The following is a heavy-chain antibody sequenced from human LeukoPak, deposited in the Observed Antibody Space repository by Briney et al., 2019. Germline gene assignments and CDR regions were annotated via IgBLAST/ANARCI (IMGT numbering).Heavy chain of an antibody. V-gene: IGHV1-69*05. CDR1: VGTFSSYA. CDR3: ARLRRYFDWDPSYDAFDI. J-gene: IGHJ3*02. D-gene: IGHD3-9*01. CDR2: IIPIFGTA. Sequence: SVKVSFKASVGTFSSYAISWVRQAPGQGLEWMGGIIPIFGTANYAQKFQGRVTITTDESTSTAYMELSSLRSEDTAVYYCARLRRYFDWDPSYDAFDIWGQGTMVTVXS.